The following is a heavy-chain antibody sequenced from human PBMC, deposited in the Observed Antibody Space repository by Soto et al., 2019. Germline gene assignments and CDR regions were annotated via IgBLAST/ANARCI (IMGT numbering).Heavy chain of an antibody. CDR2: IDWDDDK. V-gene: IGHV2-70*11. Sequence: TPVTPTHTLTQTCTFSGFPLRSSKMCVSWIRQPPGKALEWLARIDWDDDKYYSTSLRTRLTISKDTSKNQVVLTMTNMDPVDTATYYCARSLVSYYDFGRGYFPYGMDVWGQGTTETVSS. CDR1: GFPLRSSKMC. D-gene: IGHD3-3*01. J-gene: IGHJ6*02. CDR3: ARSLVSYYDFGRGYFPYGMDV.